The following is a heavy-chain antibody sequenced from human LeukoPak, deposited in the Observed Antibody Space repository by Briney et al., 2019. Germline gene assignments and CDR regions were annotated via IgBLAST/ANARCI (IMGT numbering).Heavy chain of an antibody. D-gene: IGHD5-12*01. J-gene: IGHJ4*02. CDR1: GFTFSSYA. V-gene: IGHV3-23*01. Sequence: GGSLRLSCAASGFTFSSYAMSWVRQAPGKGLEWVSAISGSGGSTYYADSVKGRFTISRDNAKNSLYLQMNSLRAEDTALYHCARAPQHSGYESPDYWGQGTLVTVSS. CDR2: ISGSGGST. CDR3: ARAPQHSGYESPDY.